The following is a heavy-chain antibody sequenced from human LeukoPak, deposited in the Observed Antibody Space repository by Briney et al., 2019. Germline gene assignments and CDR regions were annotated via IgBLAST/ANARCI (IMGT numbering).Heavy chain of an antibody. J-gene: IGHJ3*02. CDR3: ARRLYYDSSGYLDAFDI. V-gene: IGHV4-59*08. D-gene: IGHD3-22*01. CDR1: GGSISSYY. CDR2: IYYSGST. Sequence: SETLSLTCTVSGGSISSYYWSWIWQPPGKGLEWIGYIYYSGSTNYNPSLKSRVTISVDTSKNQFSLKLSSVTAADTAVYYCARRLYYDSSGYLDAFDIWGQGTLVTVSS.